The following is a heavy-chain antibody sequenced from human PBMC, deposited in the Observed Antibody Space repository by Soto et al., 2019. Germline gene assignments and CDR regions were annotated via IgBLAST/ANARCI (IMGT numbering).Heavy chain of an antibody. CDR3: TTDGYYYMDV. J-gene: IGHJ6*03. V-gene: IGHV3-15*01. CDR2: IKIKTDGGTT. Sequence: PGGSRRLSCAASGFTFSNAWMSWFRQSPGKGREGVGRIKIKTDGGTTDYAAPVKGRFTISRDDSKNTLYLQMNSLKPEDTAVYYCTTDGYYYMDVWGKGTTVTVSS. CDR1: GFTFSNAW.